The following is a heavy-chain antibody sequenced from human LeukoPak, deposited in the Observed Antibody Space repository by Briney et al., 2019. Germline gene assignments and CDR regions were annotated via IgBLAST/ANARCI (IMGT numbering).Heavy chain of an antibody. Sequence: GGALRLSCAASGFTFSGSAMHWVRQASGKGLEWVGRIRSKANSYATAYAASVKGRFTISRDDSKNTAYLQMNSLKTEDTAVYYCTRLGDTDYWGEGTLVTVSS. J-gene: IGHJ4*02. V-gene: IGHV3-73*01. CDR2: IRSKANSYAT. CDR1: GFTFSGSA. CDR3: TRLGDTDY. D-gene: IGHD2-21*02.